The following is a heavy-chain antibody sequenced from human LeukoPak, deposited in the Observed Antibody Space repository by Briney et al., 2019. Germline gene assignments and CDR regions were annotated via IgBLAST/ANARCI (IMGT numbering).Heavy chain of an antibody. D-gene: IGHD4-23*01. Sequence: PGGSLRLSCAASGFTLSSYWMSWVRQAPGKGLEWVANIKQDGSEKYYVDSVKGRFTISRDNAKNSLYLQMNSLRAEDTAVYYCARDADYGGTCDYWGQGTLVTVSS. CDR3: ARDADYGGTCDY. CDR2: IKQDGSEK. J-gene: IGHJ4*02. CDR1: GFTLSSYW. V-gene: IGHV3-7*01.